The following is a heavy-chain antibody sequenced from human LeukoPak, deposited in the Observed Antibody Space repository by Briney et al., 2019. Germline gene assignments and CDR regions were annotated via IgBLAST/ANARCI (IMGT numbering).Heavy chain of an antibody. CDR2: IYVDGTT. J-gene: IGHJ4*02. D-gene: IGHD5-24*01. CDR1: GFTVSSNY. Sequence: GGSLRLSCAASGFTVSSNYMSWVRHAPGKGLEWVSVIYVDGTTYYADSVKGRFTISRDNSKNTLSLQMNSLRAEDTAVYYCARGDGYNFFDYWGQGTLVTVSS. CDR3: ARGDGYNFFDY. V-gene: IGHV3-53*01.